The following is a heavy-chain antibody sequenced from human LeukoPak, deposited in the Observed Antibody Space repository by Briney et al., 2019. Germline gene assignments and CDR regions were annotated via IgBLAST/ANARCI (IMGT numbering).Heavy chain of an antibody. D-gene: IGHD1-26*01. J-gene: IGHJ4*02. CDR2: ISSSSSYI. V-gene: IGHV3-21*01. Sequence: GVSLRLPCGASGFTFSSYSLNWVRQAPGRGLEGVSSISSSSSYIYYADSVQGRFTISRDNAKNSLYLQMNSLRAEDTAVYYCARGLYSGSYRGYWGKGTLVTVSS. CDR1: GFTFSSYS. CDR3: ARGLYSGSYRGY.